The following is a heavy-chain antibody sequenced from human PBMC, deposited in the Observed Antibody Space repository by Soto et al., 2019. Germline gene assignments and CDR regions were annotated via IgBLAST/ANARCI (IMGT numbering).Heavy chain of an antibody. CDR3: ARASATSMLRRVIIH. CDR1: GGSITSDNW. D-gene: IGHD3-10*01. CDR2: MYHSGAT. J-gene: IGHJ4*02. V-gene: IGHV4-4*02. Sequence: QVQLQESGPGLVKPSETLSLTCAFSGGSITSDNWWTCVRQTPGKALEWIGEMYHSGATNYSPSLKSRVTILVDKSKNQFSLKLTSVTAADSALYYCARASATSMLRRVIIHWGQGTLVTVST.